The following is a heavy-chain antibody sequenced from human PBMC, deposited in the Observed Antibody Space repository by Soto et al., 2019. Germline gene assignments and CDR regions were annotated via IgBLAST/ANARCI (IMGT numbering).Heavy chain of an antibody. J-gene: IGHJ4*02. CDR1: GFTVSSKY. V-gene: IGHV3-53*01. CDR3: ARGTDALDC. Sequence: VGSLRLSCAASGFTVSSKYMTWVRQAPGKGLEWVSVIYSGGSTFYADSVKGRFTISRDNSKNTLYLQMSSLRAKDTAVYYCARGTDALDCWGQGTLVTVSS. CDR2: IYSGGST.